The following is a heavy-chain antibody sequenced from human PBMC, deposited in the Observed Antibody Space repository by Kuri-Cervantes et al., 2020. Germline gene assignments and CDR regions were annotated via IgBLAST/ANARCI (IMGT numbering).Heavy chain of an antibody. CDR2: INPNSGGT. Sequence: ASVKVSCKASGYTFTGYYMHWVRQAPGQGLEWMGWINPNSGGTNYAQKFQGRVTITRDTSASTAYMELSSLRSEDSAVYYCARPEPNGPIFYSSDWYYFEYWGQGTLVTVSS. V-gene: IGHV1-2*02. J-gene: IGHJ4*02. CDR3: ARPEPNGPIFYSSDWYYFEY. D-gene: IGHD6-19*01. CDR1: GYTFTGYY.